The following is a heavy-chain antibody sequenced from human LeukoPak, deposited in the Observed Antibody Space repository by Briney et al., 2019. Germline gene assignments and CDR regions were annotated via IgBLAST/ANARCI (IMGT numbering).Heavy chain of an antibody. CDR3: ASGGSSDYKYRLAELEY. Sequence: ASVKVSCKASGYTFIGYYVHWVRQAPGQGLEWMGWINPNSGGTNSAQKFRGRVTMTGDTSISTAYMEMSRLKSDDTAVYYCASGGSSDYKYRLAELEYWGQGTLVTVSS. D-gene: IGHD3-22*01. CDR1: GYTFIGYY. CDR2: INPNSGGT. J-gene: IGHJ4*02. V-gene: IGHV1-2*02.